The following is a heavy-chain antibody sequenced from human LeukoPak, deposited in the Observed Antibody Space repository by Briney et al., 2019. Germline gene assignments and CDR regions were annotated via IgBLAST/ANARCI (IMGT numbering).Heavy chain of an antibody. D-gene: IGHD6-19*01. CDR3: AKNAGYTGYSSGWPDY. CDR2: IIPILGIA. Sequence: ASVKVSCKASGGTFSSYAISWVRQAPGQGLEWMGRIIPILGIANYAQKFQGRVTITADKSTSTAYMELNSLRAEDTAVYYCAKNAGYTGYSSGWPDYWGQGTLVTVSS. CDR1: GGTFSSYA. V-gene: IGHV1-69*04. J-gene: IGHJ4*02.